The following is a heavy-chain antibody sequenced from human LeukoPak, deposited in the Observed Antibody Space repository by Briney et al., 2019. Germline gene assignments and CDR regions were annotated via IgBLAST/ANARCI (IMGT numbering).Heavy chain of an antibody. V-gene: IGHV4-34*01. Sequence: SETLSLTCAVYGGSFSGYYWSWIRQPPGKGLEWIGEINHSGSTNYNPSLKSRVTISVDTSKNQFSLKLSSATAADTAVYYCARMDIVATIMFDYWGQGTLVTVSS. CDR2: INHSGST. D-gene: IGHD5-12*01. J-gene: IGHJ4*02. CDR1: GGSFSGYY. CDR3: ARMDIVATIMFDY.